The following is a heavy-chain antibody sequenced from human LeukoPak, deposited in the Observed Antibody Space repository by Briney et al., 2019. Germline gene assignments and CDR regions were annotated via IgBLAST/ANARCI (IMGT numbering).Heavy chain of an antibody. V-gene: IGHV1-8*01. Sequence: GASVKVSCKASGYTFTSCDVNWVRQATGQGLEWMGWVNPNTGDTGYAQKFQGRVTMTRSTSISTAYMELSSLRSEDTAVYYCARGRWFSDSSGYSGNAFDIWGQGTLVTVSS. J-gene: IGHJ3*02. D-gene: IGHD3-22*01. CDR1: GYTFTSCD. CDR3: ARGRWFSDSSGYSGNAFDI. CDR2: VNPNTGDT.